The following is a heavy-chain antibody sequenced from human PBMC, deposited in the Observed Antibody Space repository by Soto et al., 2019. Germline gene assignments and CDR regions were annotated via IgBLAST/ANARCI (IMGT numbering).Heavy chain of an antibody. D-gene: IGHD3-10*01. J-gene: IGHJ6*02. CDR3: ARQGFGPLHGLVDV. Sequence: QVQLQESGPGLVKPSETMSLSCTVSGGSISSYYWSWFRQSPGKRMEWIGYVHHSWGSSYNPSLQSRVAISLDTSKRQCSLKVTSVTATDTAVYYCARQGFGPLHGLVDVWGQGTTVTVSS. V-gene: IGHV4-59*08. CDR1: GGSISSYY. CDR2: VHHSWGS.